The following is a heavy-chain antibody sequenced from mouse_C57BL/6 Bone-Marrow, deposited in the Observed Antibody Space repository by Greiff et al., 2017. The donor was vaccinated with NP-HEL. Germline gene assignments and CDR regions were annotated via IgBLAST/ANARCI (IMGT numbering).Heavy chain of an antibody. Sequence: VQLQQSGPELVKPGASVKISCKASGYTFTDYYMNWVKQSHGKSLEWIGDINPNNGGTSYNQKFKGKATLTVDKSSSTAYMELRSLTSEDSAVYYCARRENYGSSSYYFDYWGQGTTLTVSS. J-gene: IGHJ2*01. V-gene: IGHV1-26*01. D-gene: IGHD1-1*01. CDR2: INPNNGGT. CDR1: GYTFTDYY. CDR3: ARRENYGSSSYYFDY.